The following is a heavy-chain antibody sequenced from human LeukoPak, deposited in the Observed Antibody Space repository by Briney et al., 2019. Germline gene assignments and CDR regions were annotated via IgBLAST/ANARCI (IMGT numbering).Heavy chain of an antibody. Sequence: SETLSLTCSVSGGSISSSSNYWGWIRQPPGKGLEWIGSIYNGGSTYYNPSLKSRVTISVDTSNNQFSLRLSSVTAADTAVYYCATTTIRLDSWGQGTLVTVSS. CDR2: IYNGGST. V-gene: IGHV4-39*07. D-gene: IGHD1-26*01. J-gene: IGHJ4*02. CDR1: GGSISSSSNY. CDR3: ATTTIRLDS.